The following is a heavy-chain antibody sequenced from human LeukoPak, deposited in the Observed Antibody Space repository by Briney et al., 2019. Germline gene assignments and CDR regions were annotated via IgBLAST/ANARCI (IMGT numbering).Heavy chain of an antibody. D-gene: IGHD3-10*01. CDR3: ARDDTMVRGVIPRFDY. Sequence: GASVKVSCKASGYTFTSYGISWVRQAPGQGREWMGWISAYNGNTNYAQKLQGRVTMTTDTSTSTAYMELRSLRSDDTAVYYCARDDTMVRGVIPRFDYWGQGTLVTVSS. J-gene: IGHJ4*02. CDR2: ISAYNGNT. V-gene: IGHV1-18*01. CDR1: GYTFTSYG.